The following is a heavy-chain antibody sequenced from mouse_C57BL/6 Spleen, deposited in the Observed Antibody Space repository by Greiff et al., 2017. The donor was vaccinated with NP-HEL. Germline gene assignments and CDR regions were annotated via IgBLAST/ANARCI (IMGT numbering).Heavy chain of an antibody. CDR3: ARWYYGSSYWFAD. V-gene: IGHV1-50*01. CDR1: GYTFTSYW. Sequence: QVQLQQPGAELVKPGASVKLSCKASGYTFTSYWMQWVKQRPGQGLEWIGEIDPSDSYTNYNQKFKGKATLTVDTSSSTAYMQLSSLTAEDSAVYYCARWYYGSSYWFADWGQGTLVTVAA. D-gene: IGHD1-1*01. CDR2: IDPSDSYT. J-gene: IGHJ3*01.